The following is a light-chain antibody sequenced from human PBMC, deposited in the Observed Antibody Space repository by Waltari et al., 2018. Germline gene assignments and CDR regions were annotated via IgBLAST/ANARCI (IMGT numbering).Light chain of an antibody. V-gene: IGKV2-28*01. Sequence: DIVMTQSPLSLPVTPGEPASISCRSSQSLLHSNGNTYLDWYLQKPGQSPQLLMYLGSSGASGVPDRFSGSGSGSDFILRISKVEAEDVGVYYCMQALQTPYTFGQGTKLEIK. CDR2: LGS. J-gene: IGKJ2*01. CDR1: QSLLHSNGNTY. CDR3: MQALQTPYT.